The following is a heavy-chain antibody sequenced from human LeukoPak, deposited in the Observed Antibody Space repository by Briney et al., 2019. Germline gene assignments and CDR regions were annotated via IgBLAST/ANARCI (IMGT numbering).Heavy chain of an antibody. CDR1: GFTFSSYA. J-gene: IGHJ4*02. D-gene: IGHD3-9*01. V-gene: IGHV3-23*01. CDR2: ISGSGGST. CDR3: ANLYYDILTGYAYYFDY. Sequence: GGSRRLSCEASGFTFSSYAMSWVRQAPGKGLEWVSAISGSGGSTYYADSVKGRFTISRDNSKNTLYLQMNSLRAEDTAVYYCANLYYDILTGYAYYFDYWGQGTLVTVSS.